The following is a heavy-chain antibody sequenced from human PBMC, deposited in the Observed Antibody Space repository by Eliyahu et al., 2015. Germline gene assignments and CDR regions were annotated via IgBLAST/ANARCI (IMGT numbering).Heavy chain of an antibody. CDR2: IXYSGST. CDR1: GDXISSGGYX. D-gene: IGHD6-13*01. V-gene: IGHV4-31*03. CDR3: ARDGSSWYRWGIEVNNWFDP. Sequence: QVQLQESGPGLVKPSQTLSLTXTVSGDXISSGGYXWSWIRQHPGKGLEWIGYIXYSGSTYYNPSLKSRVIISVDTSKNQFSLKLSSVTAADTAVYYCARDGSSWYRWGIEVNNWFDPWGQGTLVTVSS. J-gene: IGHJ5*02.